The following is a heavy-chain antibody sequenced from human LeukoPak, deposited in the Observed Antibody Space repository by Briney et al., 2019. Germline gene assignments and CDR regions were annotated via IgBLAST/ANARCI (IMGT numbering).Heavy chain of an antibody. Sequence: GRSLRLSCAASGFTFSSYAMHWVRQAPGKGLEWVAVISYDGSNKYYADSVKGRFTISRDNSKNTLYLQMNSLRAEDTAVYYCARDFEGGRRDTRAFDIWGQGTMVTVSS. V-gene: IGHV3-30-3*01. CDR2: ISYDGSNK. CDR3: ARDFEGGRRDTRAFDI. D-gene: IGHD3-16*02. J-gene: IGHJ3*02. CDR1: GFTFSSYA.